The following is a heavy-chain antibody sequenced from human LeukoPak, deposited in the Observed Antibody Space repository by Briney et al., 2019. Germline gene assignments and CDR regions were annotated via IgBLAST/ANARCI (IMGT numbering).Heavy chain of an antibody. Sequence: PGRSLTLPCAASGFTFDDYAMHWVRQAPGKGPEWVSGISWNSGSIGYADSVKGRFTISRDNAKNSLYLQMNSLRAEDTALYYCAKDIGGRYFDWLLFYWGQGTLVTVSS. CDR2: ISWNSGSI. V-gene: IGHV3-9*01. CDR3: AKDIGGRYFDWLLFY. CDR1: GFTFDDYA. D-gene: IGHD3-9*01. J-gene: IGHJ4*02.